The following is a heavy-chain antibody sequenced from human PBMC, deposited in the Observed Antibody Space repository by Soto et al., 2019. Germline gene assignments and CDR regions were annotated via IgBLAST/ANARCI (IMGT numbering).Heavy chain of an antibody. D-gene: IGHD5-12*01. CDR2: ISNDGNNN. CDR3: SRFVGYGGSEYYFDN. V-gene: IGHV3-30-3*02. CDR1: GFTFRSYA. J-gene: IGHJ4*02. Sequence: QVQPVESGGGVVQPGRSLRLSCVVSGFTFRSYAMHWVRQAPGKGLEWVAVISNDGNNNYHADSVKGRFTISRDNSKNTLYLHMDSLRAEDTALYYCSRFVGYGGSEYYFDNWGQGIQVTVSS.